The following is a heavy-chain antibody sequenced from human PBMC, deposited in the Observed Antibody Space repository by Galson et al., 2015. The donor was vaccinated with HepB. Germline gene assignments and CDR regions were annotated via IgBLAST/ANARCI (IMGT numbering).Heavy chain of an antibody. CDR3: AKDRYTNYDSAGYCDH. CDR2: ISYDGANE. V-gene: IGHV3-30*18. J-gene: IGHJ5*02. D-gene: IGHD3-22*01. Sequence: SLRLSCAGSGFTFSRYGMHWVRRAPGKGLELVAVISYDGANEYYADSVKGRFTTSRDNSESTLYLQMNSLRSEDTAVYYCAKDRYTNYDSAGYCDHWGQGTLVTISS. CDR1: GFTFSRYG.